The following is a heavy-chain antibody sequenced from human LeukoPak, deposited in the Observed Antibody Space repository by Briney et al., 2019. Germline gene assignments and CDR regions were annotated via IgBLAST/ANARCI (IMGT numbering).Heavy chain of an antibody. J-gene: IGHJ1*01. V-gene: IGHV3-23*01. CDR1: GFTFSSYA. CDR2: ISGSGGST. D-gene: IGHD6-13*01. CDR3: AKDDEGIAAAGPEYFQH. Sequence: GGSLRLSCAASGFTFSSYAMSWVRLAPGKGLEWVSAISGSGGSTYYADSVKGWFTISRDNSKNTLYLQMNSLRAEDTAVYYCAKDDEGIAAAGPEYFQHWGQGTLVTVSS.